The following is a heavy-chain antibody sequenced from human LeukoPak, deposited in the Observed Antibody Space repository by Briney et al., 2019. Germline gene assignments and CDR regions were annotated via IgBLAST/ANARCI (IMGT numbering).Heavy chain of an antibody. CDR3: ARDLGDYYDSSGHDAFDI. D-gene: IGHD3-22*01. V-gene: IGHV1-46*01. CDR2: IDPSSGST. Sequence: ASVKVSRKSSGYTFTSYYIHWVRQAPGQGLEWMGMIDPSSGSTSYAQKFQGRVTMTRDTSTSTVYMELSSLRSEDTAVYYCARDLGDYYDSSGHDAFDIWGQGTMVTVSS. CDR1: GYTFTSYY. J-gene: IGHJ3*02.